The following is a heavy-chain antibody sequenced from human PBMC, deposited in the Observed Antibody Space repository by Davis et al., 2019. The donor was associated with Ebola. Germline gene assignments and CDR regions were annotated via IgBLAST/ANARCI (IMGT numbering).Heavy chain of an antibody. Sequence: AASVKVSCKASGFTFTSSAIQWVRQARGQRLEWIGWIVLGSGNTNYAQKFQGRVTITRDMSTGTSYLDLTNLTSDDTAIYYCAASAGTVGKFDYWGQGTLVTVSS. J-gene: IGHJ4*01. CDR3: AASAGTVGKFDY. D-gene: IGHD1-14*01. V-gene: IGHV1-58*02. CDR1: GFTFTSSA. CDR2: IVLGSGNT.